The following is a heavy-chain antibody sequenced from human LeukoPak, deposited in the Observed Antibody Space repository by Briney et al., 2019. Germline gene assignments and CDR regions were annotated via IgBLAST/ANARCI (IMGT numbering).Heavy chain of an antibody. CDR2: IRYDGSNK. J-gene: IGHJ4*02. D-gene: IGHD4-17*01. CDR1: GFTFSSYG. Sequence: GGSLRLSCAASGFTFSSYGMHWVRQAPGKGLEWVAFIRYDGSNKYYADSVKGRFTISRDNSKNTLYLQMNSLGAEDTAVYYCAKDAYSTTVNYFDYWGQGTLVTVSS. V-gene: IGHV3-30*02. CDR3: AKDAYSTTVNYFDY.